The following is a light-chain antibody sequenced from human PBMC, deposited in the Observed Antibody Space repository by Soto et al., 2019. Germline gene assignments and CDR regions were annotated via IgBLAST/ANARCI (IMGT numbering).Light chain of an antibody. CDR1: SGHSSYA. CDR2: LNSDGNH. Sequence: QSVLTQSPSASASLGPSVKLTCTLSSGHSSYAIAWHQQQPEKGPRYLMKLNSDGNHSKGDGFPDRFSGSSSVAERFLTIASLQSADEADYYCQTLGSCSLFGGGTKLTVL. CDR3: QTLGSCSL. V-gene: IGLV4-69*01. J-gene: IGLJ2*01.